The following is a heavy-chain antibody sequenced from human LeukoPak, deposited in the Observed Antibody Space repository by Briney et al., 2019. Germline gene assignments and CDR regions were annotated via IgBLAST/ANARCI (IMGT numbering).Heavy chain of an antibody. CDR1: GFTFNNYW. J-gene: IGHJ4*02. D-gene: IGHD1-26*01. V-gene: IGHV3-7*05. CDR2: IKQDGSEK. Sequence: GGSLRLSCIVSGFTFNNYWMNWVRQAPGKGLEWVANIKQDGSEKNYVDSVKGRFTISRDNAKNSLYLQMNSLRAEDTAVYYCARLYSDYWGQGALVTVSS. CDR3: ARLYSDY.